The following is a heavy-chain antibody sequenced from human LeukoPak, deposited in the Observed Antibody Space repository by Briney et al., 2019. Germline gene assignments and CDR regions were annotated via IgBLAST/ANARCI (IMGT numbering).Heavy chain of an antibody. D-gene: IGHD6-19*01. CDR3: ARWIAVAGSSMYYFDF. V-gene: IGHV4-59*02. Sequence: PSETLSLTCTVSGGSVNYYYWSWIRQTPEKGLEWIGYIFYRGNTKYNPSLKSRVTISVDTSKNQFYLDLRSVTAADTGVYYCARWIAVAGSSMYYFDFWGQGTLVTVSS. CDR2: IFYRGNT. J-gene: IGHJ4*02. CDR1: GGSVNYYY.